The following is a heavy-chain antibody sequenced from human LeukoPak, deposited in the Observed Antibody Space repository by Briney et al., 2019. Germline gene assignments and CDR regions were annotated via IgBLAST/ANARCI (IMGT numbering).Heavy chain of an antibody. CDR2: IYYSGST. CDR3: AREGGYSYAIDY. J-gene: IGHJ4*02. D-gene: IGHD5-18*01. V-gene: IGHV4-39*07. Sequence: SETLSLTCTVSGGSISSSSYYWGWIRQPPGKGLEWIGSIYYSGSTYYNPSLKSRVTISVDTSKNQFSLKLSSVTAADTAVYYCAREGGYSYAIDYWGQGTLVTVSS. CDR1: GGSISSSSYY.